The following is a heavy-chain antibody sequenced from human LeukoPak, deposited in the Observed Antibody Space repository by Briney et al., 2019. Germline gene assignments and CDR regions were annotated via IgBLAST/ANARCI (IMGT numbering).Heavy chain of an antibody. CDR2: INHCGST. Sequence: KPSETLSLTCAVYGGSFSGYYWSWIRQPPGKGLEWIGEINHCGSTNYNPSLKSRVTISVDTSKNQFSLKLSSVTAADTAVYYCARDPHYDSSGYYYDYWGQGTLVTVSS. CDR1: GGSFSGYY. J-gene: IGHJ4*02. D-gene: IGHD3-22*01. CDR3: ARDPHYDSSGYYYDY. V-gene: IGHV4-34*01.